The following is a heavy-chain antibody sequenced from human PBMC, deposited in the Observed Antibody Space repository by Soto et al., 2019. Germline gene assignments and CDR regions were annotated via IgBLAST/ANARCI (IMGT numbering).Heavy chain of an antibody. V-gene: IGHV4-39*01. J-gene: IGHJ4*02. D-gene: IGHD4-17*01. Sequence: QLQLQESGPGLVKPSETLSLTCTVSGGSISSSSYYWGWLRQPPGKGREWIGSIYYSGSTYYNPSLKSRVTISVATSKNQFSLKLSSVTAADTAVYYCAGPGYNGDCLALGLDWGQGTLVTVSS. CDR3: AGPGYNGDCLALGLD. CDR1: GGSISSSSYY. CDR2: IYYSGST.